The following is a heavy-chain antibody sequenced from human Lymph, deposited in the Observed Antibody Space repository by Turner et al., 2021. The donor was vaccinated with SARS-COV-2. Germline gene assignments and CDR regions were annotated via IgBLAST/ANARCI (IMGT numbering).Heavy chain of an antibody. CDR3: ARDPPIQIWVDYFYYGMDV. J-gene: IGHJ6*02. CDR2: INPSGGST. Sequence: QVQLVQSGAEVKKPGASVKVSCKASGYTFTSYYMHWVRQAPGQGLEWMGIINPSGGSTTYAQKFQGRVTMTRDTSTSPVYMELSSLRSEDTAVYYCARDPPIQIWVDYFYYGMDVWGQGTTVTVSS. CDR1: GYTFTSYY. D-gene: IGHD5-18*01. V-gene: IGHV1-46*01.